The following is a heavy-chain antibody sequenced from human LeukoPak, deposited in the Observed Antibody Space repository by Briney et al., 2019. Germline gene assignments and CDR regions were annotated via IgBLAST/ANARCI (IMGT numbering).Heavy chain of an antibody. J-gene: IGHJ6*02. CDR1: GGSFSGYY. D-gene: IGHD5-18*01. Sequence: PSETLSLTCAVYGGSFSGYYWSWIRQPPGKGLEWIGEINHSGSTNYNPSLKSRVTISVDTSKNQFSLKLSSVTAADTAVYYCARHRGIQLWPNAWHYGMDVWGQGTTVTVSS. CDR3: ARHRGIQLWPNAWHYGMDV. V-gene: IGHV4-34*01. CDR2: INHSGST.